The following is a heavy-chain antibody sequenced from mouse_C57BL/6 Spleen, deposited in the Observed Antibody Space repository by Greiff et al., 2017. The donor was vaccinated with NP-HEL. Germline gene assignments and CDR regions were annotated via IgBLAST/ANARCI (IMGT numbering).Heavy chain of an antibody. V-gene: IGHV1-9*01. D-gene: IGHD2-3*01. Sequence: QVQLKQSGAELMKPGASVKLSCKATGYTFTGYWIEWVKQRPGHGLEWIGEILPGSGSTNYNEKFKGKATFTADTSSNTAYMQLSSLTTEDSAIYYCARLGLYDGYYVYYAMDYWGQGTSVTVSS. CDR1: GYTFTGYW. CDR3: ARLGLYDGYYVYYAMDY. J-gene: IGHJ4*01. CDR2: ILPGSGST.